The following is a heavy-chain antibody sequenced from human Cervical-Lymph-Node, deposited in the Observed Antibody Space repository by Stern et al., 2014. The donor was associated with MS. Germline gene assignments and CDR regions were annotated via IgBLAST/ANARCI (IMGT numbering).Heavy chain of an antibody. CDR2: INPNTGVT. CDR3: ARGYPFFDN. V-gene: IGHV1-2*04. CDR1: GYTFTGFF. J-gene: IGHJ4*02. D-gene: IGHD2-15*01. Sequence: VQLVQSGAEVKKPGASVKVSCTASGYTFTGFFLHWVRQAPGQGLEWVGRINPNTGVTKSAQHVQGWVTLTRDTSLNNVYMELNRLKSDETAVFYCARGYPFFDNWGQGTLVTVSS.